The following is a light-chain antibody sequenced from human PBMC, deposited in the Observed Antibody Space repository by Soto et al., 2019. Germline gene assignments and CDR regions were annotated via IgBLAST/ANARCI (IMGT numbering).Light chain of an antibody. J-gene: IGKJ5*01. CDR2: TGS. CDR1: QGIKNW. CDR3: QQAASFPIT. V-gene: IGKV1-12*01. Sequence: DIQMTQSPSYVSASVGDRVTITFRSSQGIKNWLAWYQQKPGKAPNLLIYTGSSLQSGVPSRFSGSGSGTDFTLTINSLQPEDFATYYCQQAASFPITFGQGTRLDIK.